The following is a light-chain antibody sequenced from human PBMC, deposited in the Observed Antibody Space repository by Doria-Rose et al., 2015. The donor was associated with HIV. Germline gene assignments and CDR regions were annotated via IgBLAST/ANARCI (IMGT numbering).Light chain of an antibody. CDR1: QSFSSTY. CDR2: DGS. J-gene: IGKJ1*01. Sequence: DIVLTQSPGTLSLSPGERATLSCRASQSFSSTYLAWYQQKPGQAPSLLIYDGSTRATGIPDRFSASGSGTDFTLPINRLEPEDYALYYCHQYGTSRTFGQGTKVEI. V-gene: IGKV3-20*01. CDR3: HQYGTSRT.